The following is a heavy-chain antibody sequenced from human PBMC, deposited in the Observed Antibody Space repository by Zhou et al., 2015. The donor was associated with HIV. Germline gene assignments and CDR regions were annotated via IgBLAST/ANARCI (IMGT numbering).Heavy chain of an antibody. CDR2: IRYDGSNK. J-gene: IGHJ4*02. D-gene: IGHD4-11*01. Sequence: QVQLVESGGGVVQPGGSLRLSCAASGFTFSSYGMHWVRQAPGKGLEWVAFIRYDGSNKYYADSVKGRFTISRDNSKNTLYLQMNSLRAEDTAVYYCAKDGDYSLGYWGQGTLVTVSS. CDR1: GFTFSSYG. CDR3: AKDGDYSLGY. V-gene: IGHV3-30*02.